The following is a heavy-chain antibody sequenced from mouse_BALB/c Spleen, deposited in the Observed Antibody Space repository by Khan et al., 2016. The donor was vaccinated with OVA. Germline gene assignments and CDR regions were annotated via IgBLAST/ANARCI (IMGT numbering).Heavy chain of an antibody. CDR1: GYTFINYW. CDR3: ARRGLRWDFDY. Sequence: QIQLVQSGAELAKPGASVKMSCKASGYTFINYWILWVKQRPGQGLEWIGYINPSTGYTEYNQNFKDKATLTADKSSSTAYMQLSSLTSEDSAVXYFARRGLRWDFDYWGQGTTLTVSS. D-gene: IGHD1-1*01. J-gene: IGHJ2*01. V-gene: IGHV1-7*01. CDR2: INPSTGYT.